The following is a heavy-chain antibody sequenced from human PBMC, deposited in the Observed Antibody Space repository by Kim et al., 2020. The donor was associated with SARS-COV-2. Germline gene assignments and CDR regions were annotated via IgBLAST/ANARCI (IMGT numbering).Heavy chain of an antibody. V-gene: IGHV3-11*05. CDR3: ARERAAAGTGSRFDP. J-gene: IGHJ5*02. Sequence: GGSLRLSCAASGFTFSDYYMSWIRQAPGKGLEWVSYISSSSSYTNYADSVKGRFTISRDNAKNSLYLQMNSLRAEDTAVYYCARERAAAGTGSRFDPWGQGTLVTVSS. CDR2: ISSSSSYT. CDR1: GFTFSDYY. D-gene: IGHD6-13*01.